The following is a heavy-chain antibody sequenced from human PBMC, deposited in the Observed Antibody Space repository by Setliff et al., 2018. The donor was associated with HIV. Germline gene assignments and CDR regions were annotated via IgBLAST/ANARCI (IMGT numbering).Heavy chain of an antibody. CDR2: IIPKSGET. Sequence: ASVKVSCKSSGYTFTAHHIHWVRQAPGQGPEWMGWIIPKSGETSYAENFQGRVAMTRDTSMSTAYMELNRLTFDDTAVYYCARDPCDTSENPYDPWGQGTLVTVSS. CDR3: ARDPCDTSENPYDP. J-gene: IGHJ5*02. CDR1: GYTFTAHH. V-gene: IGHV1-2*02. D-gene: IGHD2-2*01.